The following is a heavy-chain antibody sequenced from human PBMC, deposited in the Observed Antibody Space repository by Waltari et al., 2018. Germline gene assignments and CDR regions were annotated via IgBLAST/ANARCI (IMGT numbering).Heavy chain of an antibody. Sequence: EVQLVESGGGLVQPGGSLRLSCAASGFTFSSYAMHWVRQAPGQGLEYVSAISSNGGSTYYANSVKGRFTISRDNSKNTLYLQMGSLRAEDMAVYYCARGAPGTIFGVVIPYGMDVWGQGTTVTVSS. CDR1: GFTFSSYA. D-gene: IGHD3-3*01. V-gene: IGHV3-64*01. J-gene: IGHJ6*02. CDR2: ISSNGGST. CDR3: ARGAPGTIFGVVIPYGMDV.